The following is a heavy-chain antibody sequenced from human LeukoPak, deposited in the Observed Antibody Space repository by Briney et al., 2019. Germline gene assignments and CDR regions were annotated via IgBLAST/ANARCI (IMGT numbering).Heavy chain of an antibody. J-gene: IGHJ4*02. CDR1: GYTFTSYG. CDR3: ARDPDILTGWGYFDY. CDR2: ISAYNGNT. V-gene: IGHV1-18*01. Sequence: ASVKVSCKASGYTFTSYGISWVRQAPGQGVEWMGWISAYNGNTNYAQKLQGRVTMTTDTSTSTAYMELRSLRSDDTAVYYCARDPDILTGWGYFDYWGQGTLVTVSS. D-gene: IGHD3-9*01.